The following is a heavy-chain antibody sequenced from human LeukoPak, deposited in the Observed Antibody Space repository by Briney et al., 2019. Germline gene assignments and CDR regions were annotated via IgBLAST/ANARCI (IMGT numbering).Heavy chain of an antibody. CDR2: IIPIFGTA. CDR1: GGTFSSYA. V-gene: IGHV1-69*13. Sequence: SVKVSCKASGGTFSSYAISWVRQAPGQGLEWMGGIIPIFGTANYAQKFQGRVTITADESTSTAYTELSSLRSEDTAVYYCAIIDSGSGSYPPDYWGQGTLVTVSS. D-gene: IGHD3-10*01. CDR3: AIIDSGSGSYPPDY. J-gene: IGHJ4*02.